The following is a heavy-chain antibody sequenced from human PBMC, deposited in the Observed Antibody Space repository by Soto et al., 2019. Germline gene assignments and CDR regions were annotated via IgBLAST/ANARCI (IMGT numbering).Heavy chain of an antibody. V-gene: IGHV4-59*08. CDR3: ATTYSSSWYPSYYYYMDV. CDR1: GGSISSYY. J-gene: IGHJ6*03. D-gene: IGHD6-13*01. Sequence: SETLSLTCTVSGGSISSYYWSWIRQPPGKGLEWIGYIYYSGSTNYNPSLKSRVTISVDTSKNQFSLKLSSVTAADTAVYYCATTYSSSWYPSYYYYMDVWGKGTTVTVSS. CDR2: IYYSGST.